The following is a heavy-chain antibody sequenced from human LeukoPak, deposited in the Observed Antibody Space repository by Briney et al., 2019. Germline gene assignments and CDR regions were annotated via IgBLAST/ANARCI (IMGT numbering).Heavy chain of an antibody. CDR3: ASAFYDSSGYIIHPIWYSQH. CDR2: IIPIFGTA. CDR1: GGTFSSYA. J-gene: IGHJ1*01. Sequence: SSVKVSCKASGGTFSSYAISWVRQAPGQGLEWMGGIIPIFGTANYAQKFQGRVTITTDESTSTAYMELSSLRSEDTAVYYCASAFYDSSGYIIHPIWYSQHWGQGTLVTVSS. D-gene: IGHD3-22*01. V-gene: IGHV1-69*05.